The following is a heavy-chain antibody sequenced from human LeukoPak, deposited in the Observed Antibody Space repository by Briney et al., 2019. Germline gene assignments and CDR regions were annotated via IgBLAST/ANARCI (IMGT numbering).Heavy chain of an antibody. Sequence: PSETLSLTCGVSGGSISNTNWWSWVRQPPGQGLEWIGEISLTGLTHYNPSLESRVTASLDKSKNQLSLNLTSVTAADTAVYYCSRENGAFSPFGYWGQGTLVTVLS. D-gene: IGHD2-8*01. V-gene: IGHV4-4*02. CDR3: SRENGAFSPFGY. CDR1: GGSISNTNW. CDR2: ISLTGLT. J-gene: IGHJ4*02.